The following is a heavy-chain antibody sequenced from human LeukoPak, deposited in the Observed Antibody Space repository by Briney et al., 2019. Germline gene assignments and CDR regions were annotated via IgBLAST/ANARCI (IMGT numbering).Heavy chain of an antibody. Sequence: PSETLSLTCTVSGGSTSSDHWSWIRQPPEKGLEWIGCISYGGSTNYNPSLKSRVTISVDTSKKYFSLKLTSVTAADTGVYYCARGRGLGVITPYSDSWGQGTLVTVSS. CDR3: ARGRGLGVITPYSDS. CDR1: GGSTSSDH. J-gene: IGHJ4*02. D-gene: IGHD3-16*02. V-gene: IGHV4-59*08. CDR2: ISYGGST.